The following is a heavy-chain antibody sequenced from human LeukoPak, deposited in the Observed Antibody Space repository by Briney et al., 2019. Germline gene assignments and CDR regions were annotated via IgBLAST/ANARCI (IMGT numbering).Heavy chain of an antibody. CDR1: GYTFIGYY. J-gene: IGHJ3*02. V-gene: IGHV1-2*02. CDR2: INPHNGDT. CDR3: AARGYSYGYWAFDI. D-gene: IGHD5-18*01. Sequence: ASVKVSCKASGYTFIGYYLHWVRQAPGQGLEWMGWINPHNGDTNYAQKFQGRVTMTRDTSTSTVYMELSSLRSEDTAVYYCAARGYSYGYWAFDIWGQGTMVTVSS.